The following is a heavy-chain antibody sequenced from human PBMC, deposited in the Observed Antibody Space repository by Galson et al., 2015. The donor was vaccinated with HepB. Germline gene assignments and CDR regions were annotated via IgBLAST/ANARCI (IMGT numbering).Heavy chain of an antibody. D-gene: IGHD6-19*01. CDR1: GFTVSSDY. Sequence: SLRLSCAASGFTVSSDYMSWVRQAPGKGLEWVSVIYIAGDTFYTDSVKGRFTISRDTSKNTLYLQLNTLRAEDTAVYYCARLGGWYGRGYFQDWGQGTLVTVSS. J-gene: IGHJ1*01. CDR3: ARLGGWYGRGYFQD. V-gene: IGHV3-66*04. CDR2: IYIAGDT.